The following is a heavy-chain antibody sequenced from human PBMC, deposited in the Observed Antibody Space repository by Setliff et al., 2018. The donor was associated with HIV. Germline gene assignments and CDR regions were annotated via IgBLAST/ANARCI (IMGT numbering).Heavy chain of an antibody. J-gene: IGHJ4*02. CDR3: ARGVTMIEGGYYFDY. D-gene: IGHD3-22*01. Sequence: PGESLKISCIASGFSFNNYYMTWVRQAPGKGLEWVGNIKSDGTEKNYADSVKGRFTISRDNAKNSLYLQMNSLRAEDTALYYCARGVTMIEGGYYFDYWGQGTLVTVSS. CDR1: GFSFNNYY. V-gene: IGHV3-7*03. CDR2: IKSDGTEK.